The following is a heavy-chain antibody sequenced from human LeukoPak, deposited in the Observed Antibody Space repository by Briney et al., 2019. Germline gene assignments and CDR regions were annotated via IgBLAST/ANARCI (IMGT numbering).Heavy chain of an antibody. CDR1: GFNFRNSW. D-gene: IGHD5-12*01. J-gene: IGHJ4*02. CDR2: IKQDGTKT. CDR3: ATAEYTVALDY. Sequence: GGSLRLSCVASGFNFRNSWMTWVRQAPGKGLEWVANIKQDGTKTYYADSVKGRFTISRDNAKNSLYLQMNSLRVEDTAVYYCATAEYTVALDYWGQGTLITVSS. V-gene: IGHV3-7*01.